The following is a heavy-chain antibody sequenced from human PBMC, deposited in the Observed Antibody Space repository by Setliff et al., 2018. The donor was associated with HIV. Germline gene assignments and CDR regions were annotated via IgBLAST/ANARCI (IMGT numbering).Heavy chain of an antibody. CDR3: ARGGRSLAAQTWFDP. D-gene: IGHD6-6*01. Sequence: PSETLSLTCIVSPGSITSTSYYWSWIRKPPGKGLEWIGEINHSGSTNYNPSLKSRVTISVDTSKKQFSLKLSSVTAADTAVYYCARGGRSLAAQTWFDPWGQGTLVTVSS. CDR2: INHSGST. V-gene: IGHV4-39*07. CDR1: PGSITSTSYY. J-gene: IGHJ5*02.